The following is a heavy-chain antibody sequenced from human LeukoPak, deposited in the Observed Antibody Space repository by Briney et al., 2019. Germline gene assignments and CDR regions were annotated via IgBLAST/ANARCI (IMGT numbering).Heavy chain of an antibody. CDR3: ASLSGQLDYYYYYMDV. CDR1: GGSISSYY. J-gene: IGHJ6*03. D-gene: IGHD6-13*01. Sequence: PSETLSLTCTVSGGSISSYYWSWIRQPAGKGLEWIGRIYTSGSTNYNPSLKSRVTMSVDTSKNQFSLKLSSVTAADTAVYYCASLSGQLDYYYYYMDVWGKGTTVTVSS. CDR2: IYTSGST. V-gene: IGHV4-4*07.